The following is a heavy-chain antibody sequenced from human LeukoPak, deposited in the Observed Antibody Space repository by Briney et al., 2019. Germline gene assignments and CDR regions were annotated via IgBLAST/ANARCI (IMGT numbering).Heavy chain of an antibody. CDR1: GGSFSGYY. D-gene: IGHD6-13*01. V-gene: IGHV4-34*01. CDR2: INHSGST. J-gene: IGHJ4*02. CDR3: ARGAPLEEGIAAAGTGDY. Sequence: SETLSLTCAVYGGSFSGYYWSWIRQPPGKGLEWIGEINHSGSTNYNPSLKSRVTISVDTSKNQFSLKLSSVTAADTAVYYCARGAPLEEGIAAAGTGDYWGQGTLVTVSS.